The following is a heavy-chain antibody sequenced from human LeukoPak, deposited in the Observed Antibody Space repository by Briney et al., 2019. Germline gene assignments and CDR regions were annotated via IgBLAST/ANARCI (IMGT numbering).Heavy chain of an antibody. CDR3: AGGGYSYGSQYYFDY. D-gene: IGHD3-16*02. CDR2: IYSGGTT. J-gene: IGHJ4*02. CDR1: GFTVSRNY. V-gene: IGHV3-53*01. Sequence: GGSLRLSCAASGFTVSRNYMGWVRQAPGRGLEWVSVIYSGGTTYYADSVKGRFTISRDISKNTLYLQMNSLTAEDTAVYFCAGGGYSYGSQYYFDYWGQGTLVTVFS.